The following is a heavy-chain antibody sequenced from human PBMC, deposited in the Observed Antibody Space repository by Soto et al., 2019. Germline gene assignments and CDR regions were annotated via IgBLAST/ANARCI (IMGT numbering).Heavy chain of an antibody. V-gene: IGHV1-2*02. CDR2: INHNSGGT. J-gene: IGHJ4*02. CDR1: GYTFTGYY. CDR3: AREPSGLCGGECAFFDY. Sequence: ASVKVSCKASGYTFTGYYMHWVRQAPGQGLEWMGWINHNSGGTNYAQKFQGRVTMTRDTSISTAYMELSRLRSDDTAVYYCAREPSGLCGGECAFFDYFGERTLLTVCS. D-gene: IGHD2-21*01.